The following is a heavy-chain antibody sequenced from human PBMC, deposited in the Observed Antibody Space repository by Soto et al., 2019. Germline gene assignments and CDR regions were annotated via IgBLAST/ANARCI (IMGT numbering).Heavy chain of an antibody. D-gene: IGHD2-2*01. CDR2: IIPILGIA. V-gene: IGHV1-69*02. CDR1: GGTFSSYT. J-gene: IGHJ6*02. CDR3: ARVEGRYCSSTSCYGFGYYYGMDV. Sequence: SVKVSCKASGGTFSSYTISWVRQAPGQGLEWMGRIIPILGIANYAQKFQGRVTITADKSTSTAYMELSSLRSEDTAVYYCARVEGRYCSSTSCYGFGYYYGMDVWGQGTTVTVSS.